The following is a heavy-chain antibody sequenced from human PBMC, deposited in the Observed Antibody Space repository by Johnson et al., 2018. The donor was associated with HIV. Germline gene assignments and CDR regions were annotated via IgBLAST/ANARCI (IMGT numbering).Heavy chain of an antibody. CDR1: GFTFSSYA. J-gene: IGHJ3*02. Sequence: VQLVESGGGLVQPGGSLRLSCAASGFTFSSYAMSWVRQAPGKGLEWVSAISWNSGSIGYADSVKGRFTISRDNAKNSLYLQMNSLRAEDTALYYCAKGGPYYGDYRSDAFDIWGQGTMVTVSS. CDR2: ISWNSGSI. V-gene: IGHV3-9*01. D-gene: IGHD4-17*01. CDR3: AKGGPYYGDYRSDAFDI.